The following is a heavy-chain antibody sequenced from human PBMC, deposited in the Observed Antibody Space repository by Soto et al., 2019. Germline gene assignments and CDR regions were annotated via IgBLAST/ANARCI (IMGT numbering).Heavy chain of an antibody. CDR2: INPNSGGT. D-gene: IGHD3-22*01. V-gene: IGHV1-2*04. Sequence: QVQLVQSGAEVKKPGASVKVSCKASGYTFTGYYMHWVRQAPGQGLEWMGWINPNSGGTNYTQKCQGWVTMTRDTASSTTDMELSRLRSDDTAVYYCARDATENYYASSGLPRRYSFDYWGQGTLVTVSS. CDR3: ARDATENYYASSGLPRRYSFDY. CDR1: GYTFTGYY. J-gene: IGHJ4*02.